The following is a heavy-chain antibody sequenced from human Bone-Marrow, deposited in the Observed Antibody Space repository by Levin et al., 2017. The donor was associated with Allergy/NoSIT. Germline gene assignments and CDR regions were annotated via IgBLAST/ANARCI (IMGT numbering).Heavy chain of an antibody. Sequence: AGGSLRLSCAASGFTFSSYSMNWVRQAPGKGLEWVSYISSSSSTIYYADSVKGRFTISRDNAKNSLYLQMNSLRAEDTAVYYCARPDYGDYAKNSIYYYYYMDVWGKGTTVTVSS. D-gene: IGHD4-17*01. CDR3: ARPDYGDYAKNSIYYYYYMDV. CDR2: ISSSSSTI. CDR1: GFTFSSYS. V-gene: IGHV3-48*01. J-gene: IGHJ6*03.